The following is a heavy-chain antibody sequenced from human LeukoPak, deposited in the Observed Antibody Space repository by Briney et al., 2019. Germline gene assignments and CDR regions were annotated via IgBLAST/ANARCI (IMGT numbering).Heavy chain of an antibody. J-gene: IGHJ4*02. Sequence: SETLSLTCTVSGGSISSHYWSWIRQAPGKGLECIGYIYISGATNYNPSLRSRVTLSLDPSRIQFSLRLTSVTAADTAVYYCARTARVFDSWGPGILVTVSS. V-gene: IGHV4-4*09. CDR3: ARTARVFDS. CDR2: IYISGAT. CDR1: GGSISSHY. D-gene: IGHD3-10*01.